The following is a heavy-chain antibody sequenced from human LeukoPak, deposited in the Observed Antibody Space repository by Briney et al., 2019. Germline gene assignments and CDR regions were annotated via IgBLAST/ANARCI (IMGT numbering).Heavy chain of an antibody. Sequence: SETLSLTCTVSGCSISTYYWSWIRQPAGKGLQWIGRIYTSGSTNYNPSLKSRVTMLVDTSKNQFSLKLSSVTAADTAVYYCARSEQWLIQQYFDYWGQGTLVTVSS. V-gene: IGHV4-4*07. CDR3: ARSEQWLIQQYFDY. CDR2: IYTSGST. D-gene: IGHD6-19*01. J-gene: IGHJ4*02. CDR1: GCSISTYY.